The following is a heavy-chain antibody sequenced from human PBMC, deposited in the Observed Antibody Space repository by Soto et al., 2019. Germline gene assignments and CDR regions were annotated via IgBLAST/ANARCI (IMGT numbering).Heavy chain of an antibody. CDR3: AREYTAWPLAYGLDV. Sequence: PGGSLRLSCVGSGFTFSTYSINWVRQSPGKGLEWVSSISSRSDIYYADSVKGRFTISRDNAKNSVSLQMNSLRAEDTAVYYCAREYTAWPLAYGLDVWGQGTTVTVSS. J-gene: IGHJ6*02. CDR2: ISSRSDI. CDR1: GFTFSTYS. D-gene: IGHD2-2*02. V-gene: IGHV3-21*01.